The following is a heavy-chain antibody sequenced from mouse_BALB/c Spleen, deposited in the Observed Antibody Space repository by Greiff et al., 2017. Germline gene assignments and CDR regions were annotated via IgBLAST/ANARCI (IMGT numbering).Heavy chain of an antibody. CDR3: ASSSGDGDWAY. Sequence: LVESGPELVQPGASVKMSCKASGYTFTSYVMHWVKQKPGQGLEWIGYINPYNDGTNYTEKFKGKATLTTDKSSSTAYMELSSLTSEDSAVYYCASSSGDGDWAYWGQGTLVTVSA. J-gene: IGHJ3*01. CDR1: GYTFTSYV. V-gene: IGHV1-14*01. D-gene: IGHD3-1*01. CDR2: INPYNDGT.